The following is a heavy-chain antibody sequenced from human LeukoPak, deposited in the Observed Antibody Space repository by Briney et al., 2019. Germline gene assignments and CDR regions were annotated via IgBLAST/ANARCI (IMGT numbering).Heavy chain of an antibody. D-gene: IGHD6-19*01. CDR1: GFTFSGAW. Sequence: GGSLRLSCTASGFTFSGAWMTWVRQAPGKGLEWVANIREDGTEKNYVDSVKGRFTISRDNAKNSLYLQMNSLTAEDTAVYYCARGPAVADYFYYYYMDVWGRGTTVIVSS. CDR2: IREDGTEK. V-gene: IGHV3-7*01. CDR3: ARGPAVADYFYYYYMDV. J-gene: IGHJ6*03.